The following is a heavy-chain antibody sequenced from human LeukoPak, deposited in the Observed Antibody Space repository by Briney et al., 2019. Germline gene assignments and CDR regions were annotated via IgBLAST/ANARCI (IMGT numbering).Heavy chain of an antibody. CDR2: IRYDGSNT. V-gene: IGHV3-30*02. J-gene: IGHJ4*02. CDR3: ARRAGAYSHPYDY. D-gene: IGHD4/OR15-4a*01. CDR1: GFTFSSYG. Sequence: GGSLRLSCAASGFTFSSYGMNWVRQAPGKGLEWVAFIRYDGSNTYNADSVKGRFTISRDNSKNTLYLQMNSLRAEDTAVYYCARRAGAYSHPYDYWGQGTLVTVSS.